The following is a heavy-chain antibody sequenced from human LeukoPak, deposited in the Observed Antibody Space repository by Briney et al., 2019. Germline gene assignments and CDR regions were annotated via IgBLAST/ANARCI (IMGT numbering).Heavy chain of an antibody. Sequence: SETLSLTCAVYGGSFSGYYWSWIRQPPGKGLEWIGEINHSGSTNYNPSLKSRVTISVDTSKNQFSLKLSSVTAADTAVYYCARDLIPAAAPYYYGMDVWGQGTTVTVSS. J-gene: IGHJ6*02. CDR1: GGSFSGYY. CDR2: INHSGST. D-gene: IGHD2-2*01. V-gene: IGHV4-34*01. CDR3: ARDLIPAAAPYYYGMDV.